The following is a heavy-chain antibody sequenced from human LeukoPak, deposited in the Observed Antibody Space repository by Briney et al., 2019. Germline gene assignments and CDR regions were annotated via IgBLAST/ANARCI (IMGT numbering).Heavy chain of an antibody. D-gene: IGHD3-10*01. Sequence: SQTLSLTCTVSGGSISSGSYYWSWIRQPAGKGLEWIGRIYTSGSTNYNPSLKSRVTMSVDTSKNQFSLKLSSVTAADTAVYYCARVALRGLYSPNWFDPWGQGTLVTVSS. CDR1: GGSISSGSYY. CDR3: ARVALRGLYSPNWFDP. V-gene: IGHV4-61*02. J-gene: IGHJ5*02. CDR2: IYTSGST.